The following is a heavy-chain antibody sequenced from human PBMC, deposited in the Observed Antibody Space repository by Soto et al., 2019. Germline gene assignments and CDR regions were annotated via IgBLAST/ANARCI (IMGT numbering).Heavy chain of an antibody. D-gene: IGHD2-2*01. V-gene: IGHV1-69*02. CDR3: ARGLWRQYQLLSYYYYYKDV. J-gene: IGHJ6*03. CDR1: GGTFSSYT. Sequence: SVKVSCKASGGTFSSYTISWVRQAPGQGLEWMGRIIPILGIANYAQKFQGRVTITADKSTSTAYMELSSLRSEDTAVYYCARGLWRQYQLLSYYYYYKDVWGKGTTVTVSS. CDR2: IIPILGIA.